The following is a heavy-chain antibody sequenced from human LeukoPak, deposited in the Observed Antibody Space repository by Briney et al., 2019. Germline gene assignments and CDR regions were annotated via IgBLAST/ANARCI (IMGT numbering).Heavy chain of an antibody. D-gene: IGHD6-6*01. Sequence: GGSLRLSCAASGFTFSSYSMNWVRQAPGKGLEWVSSISSSSSYIYYADSVKGRFTISRDNAKNSLYLQMNSLRAEDTAVYYCARVRREAARPQQSLYYYYYMDVWGKGTTVTVSS. CDR3: ARVRREAARPQQSLYYYYYMDV. CDR2: ISSSSSYI. V-gene: IGHV3-21*01. J-gene: IGHJ6*03. CDR1: GFTFSSYS.